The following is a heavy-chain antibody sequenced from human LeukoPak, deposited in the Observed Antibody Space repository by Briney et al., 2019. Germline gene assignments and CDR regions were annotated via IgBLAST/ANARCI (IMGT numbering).Heavy chain of an antibody. CDR3: ARGQWLDLY. V-gene: IGHV3-33*01. Sequence: GRSLRLSCAASGFAFSSYGMHWVRQAPGKGLEWVAVIWYDGSNRYYADSVKGRFTISRDNSKNTLYLQMNSLRAEDTAVYYCARGQWLDLYWGQGTLVTVSS. CDR1: GFAFSSYG. CDR2: IWYDGSNR. J-gene: IGHJ4*02. D-gene: IGHD6-19*01.